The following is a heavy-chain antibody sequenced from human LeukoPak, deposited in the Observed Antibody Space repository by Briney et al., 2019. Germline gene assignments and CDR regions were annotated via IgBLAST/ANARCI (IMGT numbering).Heavy chain of an antibody. J-gene: IGHJ5*02. CDR2: ISGSGTI. Sequence: SETLSLTCTVSGGSINSYWSWVRQPAGKGLEWIGRISGSGTITYNPALQSRLSISIDTSKNQFSLKLMSVTAADTAVYYCARDSGTTGEVKFDPWGQGTLVTVSS. V-gene: IGHV4-4*07. CDR1: GGSINSY. CDR3: ARDSGTTGEVKFDP. D-gene: IGHD3-10*01.